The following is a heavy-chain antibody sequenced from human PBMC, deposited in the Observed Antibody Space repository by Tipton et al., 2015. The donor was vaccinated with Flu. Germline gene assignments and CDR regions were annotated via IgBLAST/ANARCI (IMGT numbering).Heavy chain of an antibody. D-gene: IGHD6-19*01. CDR3: AKDGWDTSGWYPFDY. Sequence: SLRLSCAASGFTFSKFGMHWVRQVPGKGLDWVALIFYDGSKTYYGGSVKGRFTISRDNSKNALYLLISSLRPEDTAVYYCAKDGWDTSGWYPFDYWGQGTLVTVSA. V-gene: IGHV3-30*02. CDR2: IFYDGSKT. J-gene: IGHJ4*02. CDR1: GFTFSKFG.